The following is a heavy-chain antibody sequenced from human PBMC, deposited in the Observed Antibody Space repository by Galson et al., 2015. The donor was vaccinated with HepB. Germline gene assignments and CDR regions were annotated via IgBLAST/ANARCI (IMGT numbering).Heavy chain of an antibody. CDR2: IIPIFGTA. CDR3: ARDPTPRYFDWLLESYGMDV. V-gene: IGHV1-69*06. D-gene: IGHD3-9*01. CDR1: GGTFSSYA. Sequence: SVKVSCKASGGTFSSYAISWVRQAPGQGLEWMGGIIPIFGTANYAQKFQGRVTITADKSTSTAYMELSSLRSEDTAVYYCARDPTPRYFDWLLESYGMDVWGQGTTVTVSS. J-gene: IGHJ6*02.